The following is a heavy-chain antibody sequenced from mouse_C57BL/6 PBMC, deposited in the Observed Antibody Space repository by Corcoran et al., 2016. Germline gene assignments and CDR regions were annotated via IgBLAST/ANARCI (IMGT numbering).Heavy chain of an antibody. J-gene: IGHJ4*01. D-gene: IGHD2-1*01. Sequence: QVQLKQSGAELVRPGASVKLSCKASGYTFTDYYINWVKQRPGQRLEWIARIYPGSGNTYYNEKFKGKATLTAEKSSSTAYMQLSSLTSEDSAVYFCAREGLYYGNAGGAMDYWGQGTSVTVSS. CDR3: AREGLYYGNAGGAMDY. CDR2: IYPGSGNT. V-gene: IGHV1-76*01. CDR1: GYTFTDYY.